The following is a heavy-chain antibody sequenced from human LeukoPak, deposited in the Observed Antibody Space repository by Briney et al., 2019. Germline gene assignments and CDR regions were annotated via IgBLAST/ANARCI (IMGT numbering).Heavy chain of an antibody. CDR1: GGSISSSTNW. J-gene: IGHJ5*02. Sequence: KTSETLSLTCAVSGGSISSSTNWWSWVRQPPGKGLEWIGEIYHSGSTYYNPSLKSRVTISVDTSKNQFSLKLSSVTAADTAVYYCARDDYGDNGWFDPWGQGTLVTVSS. V-gene: IGHV4-4*02. CDR2: IYHSGST. CDR3: ARDDYGDNGWFDP. D-gene: IGHD4-17*01.